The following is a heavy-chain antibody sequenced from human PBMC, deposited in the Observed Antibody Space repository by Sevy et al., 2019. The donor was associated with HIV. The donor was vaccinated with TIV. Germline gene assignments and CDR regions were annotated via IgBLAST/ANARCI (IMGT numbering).Heavy chain of an antibody. V-gene: IGHV3-21*01. D-gene: IGHD5-18*01. CDR2: ISSSSSYI. CDR1: GFTFSSYS. Sequence: GGSLRLSCAASGFTFSSYSMNGVRQAPGKGLEWVSSISSSSSYIYYADSVKGRFTISRDNAKNSLYLQMNSLRAEDTAVYYCARDLRITWIQLWRDAFDIWGQGTMVTVSS. J-gene: IGHJ3*02. CDR3: ARDLRITWIQLWRDAFDI.